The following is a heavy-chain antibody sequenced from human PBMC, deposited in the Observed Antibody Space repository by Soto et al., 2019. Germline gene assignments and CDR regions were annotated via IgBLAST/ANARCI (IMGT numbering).Heavy chain of an antibody. CDR1: VGSISSGGYY. CDR2: IYYSGST. Sequence: TLSLTCTVSVGSISSGGYYWRWILQHPGKGLEWIGYIYYSGSTYYNPSLKSRVTISVDTSKNQFSLKLSSVTAADTAVYYCARDGGHYYDSSGYFDYWGQGTLVTVSS. J-gene: IGHJ4*02. D-gene: IGHD3-22*01. V-gene: IGHV4-31*03. CDR3: ARDGGHYYDSSGYFDY.